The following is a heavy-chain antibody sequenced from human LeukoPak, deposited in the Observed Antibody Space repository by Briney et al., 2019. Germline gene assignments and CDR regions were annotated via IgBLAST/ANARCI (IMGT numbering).Heavy chain of an antibody. CDR2: ISANNGDT. J-gene: IGHJ4*02. CDR3: ARDWPTVIADY. CDR1: GYTFTSHG. Sequence: ASVKVSCKSSGYTFTSHGISWVRQAPGQGLEWMGWISANNGDTNYAQRMQGRLTMTTDTSTSTAYMELRSLSSDDTAIYYCARDWPTVIADYWGQGTLVTVSS. D-gene: IGHD4-11*01. V-gene: IGHV1-18*01.